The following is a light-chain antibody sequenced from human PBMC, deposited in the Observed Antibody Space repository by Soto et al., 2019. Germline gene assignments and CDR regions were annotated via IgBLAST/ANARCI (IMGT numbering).Light chain of an antibody. J-gene: IGKJ5*01. V-gene: IGKV3-11*01. CDR3: LQHNSYPPT. CDR2: DAS. Sequence: EIVLTKSPAILSLSPGERATLSCRASQSVSSYLAWYQQKPGQAPRLLIYDASNRATGIPARFSGSGSGTDFTLTISSLQPEDFATYYCLQHNSYPPTFGQGTRLEIK. CDR1: QSVSSY.